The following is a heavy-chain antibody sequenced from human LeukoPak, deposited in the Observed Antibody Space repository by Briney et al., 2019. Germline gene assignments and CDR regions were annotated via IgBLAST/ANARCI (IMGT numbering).Heavy chain of an antibody. CDR1: GFTFSSYA. Sequence: GGSLRLSCAASGFTFSSYAMSWVRQAPGKGLEWVSAISGSGGSTYYADSVKGRFTISRDNSKNTLYLQMNSLRAEDTAVYYCANDEGFIAAAGTFPADYWGQGTLVTVSS. D-gene: IGHD6-13*01. J-gene: IGHJ4*02. V-gene: IGHV3-23*01. CDR3: ANDEGFIAAAGTFPADY. CDR2: ISGSGGST.